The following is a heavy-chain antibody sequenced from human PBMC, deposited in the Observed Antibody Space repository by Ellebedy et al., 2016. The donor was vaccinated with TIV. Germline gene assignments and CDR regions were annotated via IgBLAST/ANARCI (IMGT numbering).Heavy chain of an antibody. CDR2: IIPILGIA. D-gene: IGHD3-3*01. V-gene: IGHV1-69*04. CDR3: ATDGIRFLEWVYKYGLDV. Sequence: AASVKVSCKASGGTFNNSAISWVRQAPGQGLEWMGRIIPILGIANYAQYFQGRVTITADRSTSTVFMELSSLTSEDTAVYYCATDGIRFLEWVYKYGLDVWGQGTTVTVSS. J-gene: IGHJ6*02. CDR1: GGTFNNSA.